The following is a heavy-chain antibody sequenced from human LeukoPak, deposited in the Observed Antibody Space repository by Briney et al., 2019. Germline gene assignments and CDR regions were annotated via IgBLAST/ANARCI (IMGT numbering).Heavy chain of an antibody. V-gene: IGHV4-61*02. CDR1: GGSISSGSYY. Sequence: PSETLSLTCTVSGGSISSGSYYWSWIRQPAGKGLEWIGRIYTSGSTNYNPSLKSRVTISVGTSKNQFSLKLSSVTAADTAVYYCARVAPGQQLAFDYWGQGTLVTVSS. D-gene: IGHD6-13*01. CDR3: ARVAPGQQLAFDY. J-gene: IGHJ4*02. CDR2: IYTSGST.